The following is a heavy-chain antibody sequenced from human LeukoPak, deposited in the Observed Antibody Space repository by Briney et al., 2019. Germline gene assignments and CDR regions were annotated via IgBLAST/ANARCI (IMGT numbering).Heavy chain of an antibody. V-gene: IGHV3-11*01. J-gene: IGHJ6*03. CDR2: ISGSGTTI. Sequence: GGSLRLSCAASGFTFSDYYMGWIRQAPGKGLGWLSYISGSGTTIYYADSVKGRFTISRDNAKNTLYLQMNTLRAEDTAVYYCARMGGAAGVYYYYMDVWGKGTTVTVPS. CDR3: ARMGGAAGVYYYYMDV. D-gene: IGHD6-13*01. CDR1: GFTFSDYY.